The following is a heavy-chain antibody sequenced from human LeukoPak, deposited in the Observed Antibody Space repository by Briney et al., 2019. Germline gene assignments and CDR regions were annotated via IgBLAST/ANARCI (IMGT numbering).Heavy chain of an antibody. J-gene: IGHJ1*01. Sequence: GGSLRLSCAASGFTFSSYWMSWVRQAPGKGLEWVANIKQDGSEKYYVVSVKGRFTISRDNAKNSLYLQMNSLRAEDTAVYYCARDMSRYCSSTSCYGHFQHWGQGTLVTVSS. CDR1: GFTFSSYW. D-gene: IGHD2-2*01. CDR3: ARDMSRYCSSTSCYGHFQH. CDR2: IKQDGSEK. V-gene: IGHV3-7*01.